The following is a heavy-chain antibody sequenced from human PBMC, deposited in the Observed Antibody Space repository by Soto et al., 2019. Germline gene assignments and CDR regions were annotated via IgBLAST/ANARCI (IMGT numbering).Heavy chain of an antibody. CDR3: ARASVVAARPERYFDY. Sequence: SETLSLTCSVSGGSMSPYYWSWIRQSPGKGLEWIGFIYYDGRTDYSPSLKSRVTIGLDTSKSQFSLTLTSVTTADTAVYFCARASVVAARPERYFDYWGQGSLVTVSS. CDR2: IYYDGRT. D-gene: IGHD6-6*01. J-gene: IGHJ4*02. CDR1: GGSMSPYY. V-gene: IGHV4-59*01.